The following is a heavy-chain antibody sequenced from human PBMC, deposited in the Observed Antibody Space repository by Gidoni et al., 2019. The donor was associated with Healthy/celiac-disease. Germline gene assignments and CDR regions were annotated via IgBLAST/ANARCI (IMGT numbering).Heavy chain of an antibody. D-gene: IGHD2-2*01. Sequence: QPQLQESGPGLVKPSETLSLTCTVSGGSISSSSYYWGWIRQPPGKGLEWIGSIYYSGSTYYNPSLKSRVTISVDTSKNQFSLKLSSVTAADTAVYYCARRAAASNWFDPWGQGTLVTVSS. J-gene: IGHJ5*02. CDR1: GGSISSSSYY. CDR2: IYYSGST. V-gene: IGHV4-39*01. CDR3: ARRAAASNWFDP.